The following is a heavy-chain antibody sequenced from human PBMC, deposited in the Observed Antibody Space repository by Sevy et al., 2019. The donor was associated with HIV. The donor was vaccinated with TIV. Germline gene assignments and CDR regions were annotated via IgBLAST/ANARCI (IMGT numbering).Heavy chain of an antibody. V-gene: IGHV3-48*01. CDR2: ISSSSSTI. Sequence: GGSLRLSCAASGFTFSSYSMKWVRQAPGKGLEWASYISSSSSTIYYEDSVKRRFTISRDNAKNSLYLQMNSLRAEDTAVYYCARDPYYYDSSGSTLNAFDIWAQATMVTFSS. J-gene: IGHJ3*02. D-gene: IGHD3-22*01. CDR1: GFTFSSYS. CDR3: ARDPYYYDSSGSTLNAFDI.